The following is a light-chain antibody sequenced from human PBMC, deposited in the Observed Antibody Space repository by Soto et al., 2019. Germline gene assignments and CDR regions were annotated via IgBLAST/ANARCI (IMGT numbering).Light chain of an antibody. V-gene: IGKV1-5*03. Sequence: DIQMTQSTSTLSASIGDRVTITCRASQSISSWLAWYQQNPGKAPNLLIYKASSLEGGVPSRFSGSGSGTEFTLTINSLQPDDFATYYCQQYNSNPWTFGHGTKVEIK. CDR1: QSISSW. CDR2: KAS. CDR3: QQYNSNPWT. J-gene: IGKJ1*01.